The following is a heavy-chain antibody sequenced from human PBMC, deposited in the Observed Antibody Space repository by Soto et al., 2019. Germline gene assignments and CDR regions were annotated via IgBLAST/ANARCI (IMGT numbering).Heavy chain of an antibody. CDR1: GFTFRNYA. Sequence: PGGSLRLSCSVFGFTFRNYAMHWVRQAPGKGLEYVSSISSNAGSIYYADSVKGRFTISRENSKGTLYLQMSSLRPEDTAVYYCVKDRWVDYWGQGALVTVSS. D-gene: IGHD1-26*01. CDR3: VKDRWVDY. V-gene: IGHV3-64D*08. CDR2: ISSNAGSI. J-gene: IGHJ4*02.